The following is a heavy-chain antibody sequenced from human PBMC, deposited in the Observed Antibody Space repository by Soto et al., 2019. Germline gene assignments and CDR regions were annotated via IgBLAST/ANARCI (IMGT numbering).Heavy chain of an antibody. D-gene: IGHD3-22*01. CDR2: ISTYNGNT. V-gene: IGHV1-18*01. CDR1: GYTFITYG. J-gene: IGHJ4*02. Sequence: QVPLVQSGAEVNKPGASVQVSCKAPGYTFITYGVTWVRQAPGQGLDWLGWISTYNGNTRYAERLQGRVTMTTDKTTNTAYMELRNLRSDDTAVYYCARGPTDYYDNSANYFLDYWGQGTLVTVSS. CDR3: ARGPTDYYDNSANYFLDY.